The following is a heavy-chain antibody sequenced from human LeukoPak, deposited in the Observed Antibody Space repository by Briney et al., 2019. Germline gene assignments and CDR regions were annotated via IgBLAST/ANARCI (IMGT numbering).Heavy chain of an antibody. D-gene: IGHD5-12*01. CDR2: IRYDGSNK. CDR1: GFTFSSYG. CDR3: AKPLSRSGYDYDYYYYMDV. Sequence: GGSLRLSCAASGFTFSSYGMHWVRQAPGKGLEWVAFIRYDGSNKYYADSVKGRFTISRDNSKNTLYLQMNSLRAEDTAVYYCAKPLSRSGYDYDYYYYMDVWGKGTTVTISS. J-gene: IGHJ6*03. V-gene: IGHV3-30*02.